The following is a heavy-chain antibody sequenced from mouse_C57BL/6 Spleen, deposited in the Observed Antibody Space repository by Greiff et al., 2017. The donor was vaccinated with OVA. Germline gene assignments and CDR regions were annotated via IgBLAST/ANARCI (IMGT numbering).Heavy chain of an antibody. CDR2: IYPRDGST. D-gene: IGHD2-3*01. CDR3: ARRGDGYYYAMDY. Sequence: VQLQESDAELVKPGASVKISCKVSGYTFTDHTIHWMKQRPEQGLEWIGYIYPRDGSTKYNEKFKGKATLTADKSSSTAYMQLNSLTSEDSAVYFCARRGDGYYYAMDYWGQGTSVTVSS. V-gene: IGHV1-78*01. CDR1: GYTFTDHT. J-gene: IGHJ4*01.